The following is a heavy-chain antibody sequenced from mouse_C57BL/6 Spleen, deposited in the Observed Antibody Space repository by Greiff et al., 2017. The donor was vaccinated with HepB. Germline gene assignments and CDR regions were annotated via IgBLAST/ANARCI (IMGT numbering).Heavy chain of an antibody. V-gene: IGHV1-64*01. Sequence: QVQLQQPGAELVKPGASVKLSCKASGYTFSSYWMHWVKQRPGQGLEWIGMIHPNSGSTNYNEKFKSKATLTVDKSSSTAYMQLSSLTSEDSAVYYCALYDGYYIDYWGQGTTLTVSS. CDR2: IHPNSGST. J-gene: IGHJ2*01. CDR1: GYTFSSYW. CDR3: ALYDGYYIDY. D-gene: IGHD2-3*01.